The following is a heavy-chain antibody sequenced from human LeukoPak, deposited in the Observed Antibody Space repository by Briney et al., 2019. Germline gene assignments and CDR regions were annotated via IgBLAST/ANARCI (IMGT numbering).Heavy chain of an antibody. V-gene: IGHV4-4*02. CDR2: IYHSGST. J-gene: IGHJ4*02. CDR1: GGSISSNNW. D-gene: IGHD6-19*01. CDR3: ARDPSDSSGWYGSFGD. Sequence: SGTLSLTCAVSGGSISSNNWWSWVRQPPGKGLEWIGEIYHSGSTNYNPSLKSRVTMSVDKSKNQFSLKLSSVTAADTAVYYCARDPSDSSGWYGSFGDWGQGTLVTVSS.